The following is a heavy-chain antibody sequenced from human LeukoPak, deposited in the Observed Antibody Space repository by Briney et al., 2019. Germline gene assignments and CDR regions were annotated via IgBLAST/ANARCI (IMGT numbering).Heavy chain of an antibody. CDR1: TGSLSGYS. V-gene: IGHV4-34*01. CDR3: ARSQSAWAAPSFDV. J-gene: IGHJ3*01. CDR2: IHESRRT. Sequence: SETLSLTCSVYTGSLSGYSWSWIRQSPGKELEWIGEIHESRRTDYNPSLKSRVTISKDTSKKEFSLKLTSVTAADTAVYYCARSQSAWAAPSFDVWGQGTMVTVS. D-gene: IGHD7-27*01.